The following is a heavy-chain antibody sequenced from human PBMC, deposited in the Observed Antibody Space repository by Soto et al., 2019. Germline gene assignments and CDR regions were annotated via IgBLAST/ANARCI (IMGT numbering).Heavy chain of an antibody. D-gene: IGHD3-10*01. J-gene: IGHJ4*02. Sequence: SGPTLVNPTQTLTLTCTFSGFSLSTSGVGVGWIRQPPGKALEWLALIYWDDDKRYSPSLKSRLTITKDTSKNQVVLTMTNMDPVDTATYYCARTYITMVRGVYHPFDYWGQGTLVTVSS. CDR2: IYWDDDK. CDR3: ARTYITMVRGVYHPFDY. V-gene: IGHV2-5*02. CDR1: GFSLSTSGVG.